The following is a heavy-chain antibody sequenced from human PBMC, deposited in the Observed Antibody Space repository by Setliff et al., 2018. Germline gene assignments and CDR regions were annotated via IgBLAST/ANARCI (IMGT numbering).Heavy chain of an antibody. Sequence: LSLTCAVSSYSISTNYFWGWIRQPPGRGLEWIGSIYHSGSTYYNPSLKSRVTISVDTSKNQFSLKLTSVTAADTAVYYCARVGAVNYDFDSWGQGTLVTVSS. V-gene: IGHV4-38-2*01. CDR3: ARVGAVNYDFDS. J-gene: IGHJ4*02. D-gene: IGHD3-10*01. CDR2: IYHSGST. CDR1: SYSISTNYF.